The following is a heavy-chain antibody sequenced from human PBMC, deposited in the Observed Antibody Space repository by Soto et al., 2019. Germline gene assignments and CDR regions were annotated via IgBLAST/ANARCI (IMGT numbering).Heavy chain of an antibody. J-gene: IGHJ1*01. CDR3: ARRKNYGGNPNPYEYFQH. CDR2: ISYDGSNI. D-gene: IGHD4-17*01. CDR1: GFTFSSYT. Sequence: PGGSLRLSCAASGFTFSSYTMNWVRQAPGKGLEWVAFISYDGSNIYYADSVKGRFTISRDNSKNTLYLQMNSLRAEDTAVYYCARRKNYGGNPNPYEYFQHWGQGTLVTVSS. V-gene: IGHV3-30-3*01.